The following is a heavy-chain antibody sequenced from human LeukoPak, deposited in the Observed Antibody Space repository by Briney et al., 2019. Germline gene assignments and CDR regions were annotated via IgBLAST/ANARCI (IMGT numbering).Heavy chain of an antibody. V-gene: IGHV3-7*01. CDR2: IKKDGSEK. Sequence: GGSLRLSCAASGFTFSSYWMSWVRQAPGKGLEWVANIKKDGSEKYYVDSVKGRLTISRDNAKTSLYLQMNSLRAEDTAVYYCARDLSGVTGYTYGRGIDYWGQGTLVTVSS. CDR3: ARDLSGVTGYTYGRGIDY. J-gene: IGHJ4*02. CDR1: GFTFSSYW. D-gene: IGHD5-18*01.